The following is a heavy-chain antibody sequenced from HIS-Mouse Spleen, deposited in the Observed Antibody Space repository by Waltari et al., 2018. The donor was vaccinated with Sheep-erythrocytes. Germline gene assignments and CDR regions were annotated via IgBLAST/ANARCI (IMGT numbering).Heavy chain of an antibody. V-gene: IGHV3-23*01. Sequence: EVQLLESGGGLVQPGGSLRLSCAASGFTFSSYAMSWVRQAPGKGLEWVSAISGSGGSTYYADSVNGRFTISRDNSKNTLYLQMNSLRAEDTAVYYCAKQTLRRTYFDYWGQGTLVTVSS. CDR3: AKQTLRRTYFDY. J-gene: IGHJ4*02. CDR1: GFTFSSYA. CDR2: ISGSGGST. D-gene: IGHD4-17*01.